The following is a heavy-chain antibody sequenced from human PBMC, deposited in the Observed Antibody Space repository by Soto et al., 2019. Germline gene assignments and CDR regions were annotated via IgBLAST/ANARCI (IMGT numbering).Heavy chain of an antibody. CDR1: GDSVSSNSAA. Sequence: SQTLSLTCAISGDSVSSNSAASNWIRQSPSRGLEWLGRTYYRSKWYNDYAVSVKSRITINPDTSKNQFSLQLNSVTPEDTAVYYCARDRSMQLDYYYYGMDVWGQRTTVTVSS. CDR3: ARDRSMQLDYYYYGMDV. J-gene: IGHJ6*02. D-gene: IGHD6-13*01. V-gene: IGHV6-1*01. CDR2: TYYRSKWYN.